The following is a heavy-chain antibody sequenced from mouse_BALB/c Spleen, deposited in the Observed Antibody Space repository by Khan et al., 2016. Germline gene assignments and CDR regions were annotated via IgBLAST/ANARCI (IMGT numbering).Heavy chain of an antibody. CDR3: ARSYARLDV. CDR2: LHFSGTT. Sequence: EVQLQESGPDLVTPSQSLALTCTVTGYSITSVYNWHWIRQFPGNKLEWMGSLHFSGTTNYNPSLQSRFSIIRDTSKNQFFLQLKSVTTEDTATCDCARSYARLDVGGAGTTVTDTS. J-gene: IGHJ1*01. V-gene: IGHV3-1*02. CDR1: GYSITSVYN. D-gene: IGHD1-1*01.